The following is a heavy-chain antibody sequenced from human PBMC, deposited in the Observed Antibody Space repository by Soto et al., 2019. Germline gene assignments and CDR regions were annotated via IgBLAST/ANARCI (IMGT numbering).Heavy chain of an antibody. CDR3: AKYDSSGSDP. J-gene: IGHJ5*02. Sequence: GESLKISCKGPGYTSTSYWISWVRQMPGKGLEWMGRIDPSDSYTNYSPSFQGHVTISADKSISTAYLQWSSLKASDTAMYYCAKYDSSGSDPWGQGTLVTVSS. CDR2: IDPSDSYT. D-gene: IGHD3-22*01. CDR1: GYTSTSYW. V-gene: IGHV5-10-1*01.